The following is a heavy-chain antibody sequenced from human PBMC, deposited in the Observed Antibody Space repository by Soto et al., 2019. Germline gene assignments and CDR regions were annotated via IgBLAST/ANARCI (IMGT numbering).Heavy chain of an antibody. CDR3: ARGRKHIVVVPAATTYYYYYMDV. Sequence: SETLSLTCAVYGGSFSGYYWSWIRQPPGKGLEWIGEINHSGSTNYNPSLKSRVTISVDTSKNQFSLKLSSVTAADTAVYYCARGRKHIVVVPAATTYYYYYMDVWGKGTTVTVSS. V-gene: IGHV4-34*01. CDR1: GGSFSGYY. CDR2: INHSGST. J-gene: IGHJ6*03. D-gene: IGHD2-2*01.